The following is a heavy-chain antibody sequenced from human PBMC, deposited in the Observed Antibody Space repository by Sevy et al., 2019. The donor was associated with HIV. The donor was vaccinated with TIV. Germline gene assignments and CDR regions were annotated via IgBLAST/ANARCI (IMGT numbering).Heavy chain of an antibody. V-gene: IGHV3-7*03. J-gene: IGHJ4*02. Sequence: GGSLRLSCAASGFTFSSYWMSWVRQAPGKGLEWVANIKQDGSEKYYVDSVKGRFTISRDKAKNSLYLQMNSLRAEDTAVYYCARVGALGDYIWGSYRYTGIDYWGQGTLVTVSS. CDR2: IKQDGSEK. D-gene: IGHD3-16*02. CDR1: GFTFSSYW. CDR3: ARVGALGDYIWGSYRYTGIDY.